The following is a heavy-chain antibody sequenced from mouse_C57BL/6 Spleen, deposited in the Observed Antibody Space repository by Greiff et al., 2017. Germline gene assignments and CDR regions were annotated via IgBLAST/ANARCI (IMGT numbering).Heavy chain of an antibody. Sequence: EVHLVESGGGLVQPGGSMKLSCAASGFTFSDAWMDWVRQSPEKGLEWVAEIRNKANNHATYYAESVKGRFTISRDDSKSSVYLQMNSLRAEDTGIYYCTMDSNYGGFDYWGQGTTLTVSS. CDR1: GFTFSDAW. J-gene: IGHJ2*01. V-gene: IGHV6-6*01. CDR2: IRNKANNHAT. D-gene: IGHD2-5*01. CDR3: TMDSNYGGFDY.